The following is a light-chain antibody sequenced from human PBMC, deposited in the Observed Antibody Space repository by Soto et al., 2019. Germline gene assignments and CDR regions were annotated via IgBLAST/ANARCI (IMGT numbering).Light chain of an antibody. CDR2: AAS. CDR3: QKYNTAPRT. J-gene: IGKJ4*01. CDR1: QAIGNY. Sequence: DILMTQSPSSLSASLGDRVTITCRASQAIGNYLAWYQQKPGKVPKLLIYAASTLQSGVPSRFSGSGSGTDFTLTISGLQPEDVATYYCQKYNTAPRTFGGGTKVEIK. V-gene: IGKV1-27*01.